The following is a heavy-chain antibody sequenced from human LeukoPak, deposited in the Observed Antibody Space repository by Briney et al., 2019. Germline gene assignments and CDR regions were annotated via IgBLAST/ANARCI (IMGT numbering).Heavy chain of an antibody. V-gene: IGHV4-34*01. Sequence: PSETLSLTCAVYGGSFSGYYWSWIRQPPGKGLEWIGEINHSGSTNYNPSLKSRVTISVDTSKNQFSLKLSSVTAADTAVYYCARGRGRIAAFSIDYWGQGTLVTVSS. D-gene: IGHD6-25*01. J-gene: IGHJ4*02. CDR3: ARGRGRIAAFSIDY. CDR1: GGSFSGYY. CDR2: INHSGST.